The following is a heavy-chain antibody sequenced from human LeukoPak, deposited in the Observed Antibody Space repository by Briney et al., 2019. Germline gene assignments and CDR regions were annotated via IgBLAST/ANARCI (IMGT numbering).Heavy chain of an antibody. D-gene: IGHD3-9*01. CDR2: IIPIFGTA. Sequence: ASVKVSCKASGGTFSSYAISWVRQAPGQGLEWMGRIIPIFGTANYAQKFQGRVTITTDESTSTAYMELSSLRSEDTAVDYCARTNYDILTGYYGRFDYWGQGTLVTVSS. J-gene: IGHJ4*02. CDR1: GGTFSSYA. V-gene: IGHV1-69*05. CDR3: ARTNYDILTGYYGRFDY.